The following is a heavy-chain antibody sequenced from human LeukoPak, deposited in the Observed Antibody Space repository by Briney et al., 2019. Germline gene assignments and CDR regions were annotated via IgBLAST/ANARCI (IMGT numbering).Heavy chain of an antibody. D-gene: IGHD6-13*01. J-gene: IGHJ5*02. CDR3: ARGVLHSAAAGTPNRILFDP. CDR1: GGSISSSSYY. Sequence: PSETLSLTCTVSGGSISSSSYYWGWIRQPPGKGLEWIGSIYYSGSTNYNPSLKSRVTISVDTSKNQFSLKLSSVTAADTAVYYCARGVLHSAAAGTPNRILFDPWGQGTLVTVSS. V-gene: IGHV4-39*07. CDR2: IYYSGST.